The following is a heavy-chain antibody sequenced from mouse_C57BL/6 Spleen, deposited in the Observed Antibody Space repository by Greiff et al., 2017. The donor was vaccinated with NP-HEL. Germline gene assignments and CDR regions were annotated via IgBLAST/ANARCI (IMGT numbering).Heavy chain of an antibody. J-gene: IGHJ3*01. V-gene: IGHV1-50*01. CDR2: IDPSDSYT. CDR3: ARIQTGSDWFAY. D-gene: IGHD4-1*01. Sequence: QVQLQQPGAELVKPGASVKLSCKASGYTFTSYWMQWVKQRPGQGLEWIGEIDPSDSYTNYNQKFKGKATLTVDTSSSTAYMQLSSLTSEDSAVYYCARIQTGSDWFAYWGQGTLVTVSA. CDR1: GYTFTSYW.